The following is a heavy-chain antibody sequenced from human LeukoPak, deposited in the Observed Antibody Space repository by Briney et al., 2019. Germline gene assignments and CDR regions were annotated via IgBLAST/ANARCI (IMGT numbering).Heavy chain of an antibody. CDR3: THYTVTTSFDY. CDR1: GFTVSNAW. J-gene: IGHJ4*02. V-gene: IGHV3-15*07. Sequence: GGSLRLSCAASGFTVSNAWMNWVRQAPGKGLEWVGRIKSKTDGGTTDYAAPVKGRFTISRDDSKNTLFLQMNSLKAEDTAVYYCTHYTVTTSFDYWGQGTLVTVSS. CDR2: IKSKTDGGTT. D-gene: IGHD4-11*01.